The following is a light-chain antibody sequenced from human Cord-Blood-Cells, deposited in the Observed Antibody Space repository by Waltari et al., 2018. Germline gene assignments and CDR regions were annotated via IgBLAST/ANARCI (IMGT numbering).Light chain of an antibody. J-gene: IGKJ4*01. V-gene: IGKV3-11*01. CDR1: QSVSSY. CDR2: DAS. CDR3: QQRSNWLT. Sequence: EIVLTHSPATLSLSPGERANLPCRASQSVSSYLAWYQQKPGQAPRLLIYDASNRATGIPARFSGSGSGTDFTLTISSLEPEDFAVYYCQQRSNWLTFGGGTKVEIK.